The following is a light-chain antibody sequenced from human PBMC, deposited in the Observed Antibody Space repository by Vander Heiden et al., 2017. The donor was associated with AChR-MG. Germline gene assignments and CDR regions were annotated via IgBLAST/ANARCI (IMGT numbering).Light chain of an antibody. CDR1: QSVLYSSNNKNY. CDR2: WAS. V-gene: IGKV4-1*01. Sequence: DIVMTQSPDSLAVSLGERATIKCKASQSVLYSSNNKNYLAWYQQKPGQHPKMLIYWASTRESGVPDRCSGSGSGTDFTLTISSLQAEDVAVYYCQQYYSTPDTFGQGTKLEIK. J-gene: IGKJ2*01. CDR3: QQYYSTPDT.